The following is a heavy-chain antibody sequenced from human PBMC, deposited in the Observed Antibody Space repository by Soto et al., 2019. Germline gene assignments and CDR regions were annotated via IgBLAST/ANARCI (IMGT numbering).Heavy chain of an antibody. Sequence: EMQLVESGGGLVKPGGSLRLSCAASGFTFSSYNMNWVRQAPGKGLEWVSSITSSSDYIFYADSVKGRFTISRDNAKNSVFLQLNSLGAEDTAVYYCARDRQLVPDWLDPWGQGTLVTVSS. J-gene: IGHJ5*02. CDR3: ARDRQLVPDWLDP. D-gene: IGHD2-2*01. CDR2: ITSSSDYI. V-gene: IGHV3-21*01. CDR1: GFTFSSYN.